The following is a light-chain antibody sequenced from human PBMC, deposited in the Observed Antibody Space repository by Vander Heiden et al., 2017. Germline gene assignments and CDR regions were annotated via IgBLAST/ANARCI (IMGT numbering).Light chain of an antibody. J-gene: IGKJ4*01. CDR2: AAS. V-gene: IGKV1-17*01. CDR3: RHQNSYPLA. Sequence: DIQMTQSPSSLSASVGDRVTITCRASQGIRNDLAWYQQKPGKAPTRLIYAASSLQSGVPSRFSGSGSGTEFTLTISSLQPEDFATYYCRHQNSYPLAFGGGTKVEIK. CDR1: QGIRND.